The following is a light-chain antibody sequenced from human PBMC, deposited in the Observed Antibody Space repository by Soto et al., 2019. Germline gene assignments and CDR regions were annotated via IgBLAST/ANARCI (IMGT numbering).Light chain of an antibody. CDR2: ATS. Sequence: DIPMTQSPSSLSASVGDRVTITCRPSRSISRYLNWYQQKPGRAPKLLIYATSSLESGVPSRFSGSGSGTDFTLTITSLQPEDFATYYCQEGFRTPPFTFGPGTKVDI. V-gene: IGKV1-39*01. CDR3: QEGFRTPPFT. J-gene: IGKJ3*01. CDR1: RSISRY.